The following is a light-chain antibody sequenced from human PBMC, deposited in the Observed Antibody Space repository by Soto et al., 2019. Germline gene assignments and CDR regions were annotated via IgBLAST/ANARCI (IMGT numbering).Light chain of an antibody. CDR1: QSVSKY. J-gene: IGKJ2*01. Sequence: DIVLTQSPATLSLSPGERATLSCRASQSVSKYLAWYQQKPGQAPRLLIYDASNRATGIPARFSGSGSGTDFTLTISSLEPEDFALHYCQQRSSWPRTFGQGTKVDIK. CDR3: QQRSSWPRT. CDR2: DAS. V-gene: IGKV3-11*01.